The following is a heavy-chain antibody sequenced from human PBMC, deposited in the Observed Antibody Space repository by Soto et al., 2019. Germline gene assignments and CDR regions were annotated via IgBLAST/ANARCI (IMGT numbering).Heavy chain of an antibody. CDR1: GGSISSYY. V-gene: IGHV4-59*01. Sequence: QVQLQESGPGLVKPSETLSLTCTVSGGSISSYYWSWIRQPPGKGLEWIGYIYYSGSTNYNPSLKSRVTISVDTSKNQFSLKPSSVTAADTAVYYCARRWGPTFDFWGQGTLVTVSS. D-gene: IGHD1-26*01. CDR2: IYYSGST. J-gene: IGHJ4*02. CDR3: ARRWGPTFDF.